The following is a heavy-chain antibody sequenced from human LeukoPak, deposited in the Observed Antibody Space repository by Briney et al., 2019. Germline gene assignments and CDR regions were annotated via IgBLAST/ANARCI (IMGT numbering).Heavy chain of an antibody. CDR3: ARVAAGGKGFDY. CDR1: GFTFSDYY. V-gene: IGHV3-11*04. D-gene: IGHD6-13*01. CDR2: ISSSGSTI. J-gene: IGHJ4*02. Sequence: PGGSLRLSCAASGFTFSDYYMSWIRQAPGKGLEWVSYISSSGSTIYYADSVKGRFTISRENAKNSLYLQMNSLRAGDTALYYCARVAAGGKGFDYWGQGTLVTVSS.